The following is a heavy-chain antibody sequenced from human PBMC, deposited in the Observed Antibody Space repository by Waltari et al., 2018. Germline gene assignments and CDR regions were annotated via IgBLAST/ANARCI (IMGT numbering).Heavy chain of an antibody. CDR3: ARQMEVRGVFDY. CDR2: IYYSGST. Sequence: QVQLQESGPGLVKPSQTLSLTCTVSGGSIISGGYYWSWIRQHPGKGLEWIGYIYYSGSTYYNPSLKSRVTISVDTSKNQFSLKLSSVTAADTAVYYCARQMEVRGVFDYWGQGTLVTVSS. V-gene: IGHV4-31*03. CDR1: GGSIISGGYY. J-gene: IGHJ4*02. D-gene: IGHD3-10*01.